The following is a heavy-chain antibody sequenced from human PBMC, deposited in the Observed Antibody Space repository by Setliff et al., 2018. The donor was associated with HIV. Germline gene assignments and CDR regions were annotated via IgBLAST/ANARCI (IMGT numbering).Heavy chain of an antibody. Sequence: PGGSLRLSCAASGFTFSVHGIHWVRQAPGKGLEWVAFINYDESSEYYADSVKGRVSISRDNSKNTVDLHINSLRTEETAVYYCAKDGDYRNGDYDAFDIWGLGTMVTVSS. V-gene: IGHV3-30*02. CDR1: GFTFSVHG. D-gene: IGHD4-4*01. CDR3: AKDGDYRNGDYDAFDI. J-gene: IGHJ3*02. CDR2: INYDESSE.